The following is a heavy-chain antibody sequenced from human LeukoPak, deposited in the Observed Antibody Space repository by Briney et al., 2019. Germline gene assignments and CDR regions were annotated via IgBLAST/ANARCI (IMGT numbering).Heavy chain of an antibody. CDR3: ARDGPGSSGPSGY. D-gene: IGHD6-19*01. Sequence: PSETLSLTCTVSGDSISSASHYWGWIRQPPGKGLEWIGSIYHSGSTYYNPSLKSRVTMSVDTSKNQFSLKLSSVTAADTAVYYCARDGPGSSGPSGYWGQGTLVTVSS. J-gene: IGHJ4*02. CDR2: IYHSGST. CDR1: GDSISSASHY. V-gene: IGHV4-39*07.